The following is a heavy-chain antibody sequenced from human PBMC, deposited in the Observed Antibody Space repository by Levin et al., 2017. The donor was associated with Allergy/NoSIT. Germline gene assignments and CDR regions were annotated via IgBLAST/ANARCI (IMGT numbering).Heavy chain of an antibody. J-gene: IGHJ4*02. CDR2: IYYSGSL. Sequence: SETQSLTCTVSGGSVTMPAYYWSWIRQPPGKGLEWIGYIYYSGSLNYNPSLESRVTILLDTSKNQFSLKVSSVTAADTAMYYCARWAMAGLNYYFDHWGQGTLVTVSS. CDR3: ARWAMAGLNYYFDH. V-gene: IGHV4-61*08. CDR1: GGSVTMPAYY. D-gene: IGHD6-19*01.